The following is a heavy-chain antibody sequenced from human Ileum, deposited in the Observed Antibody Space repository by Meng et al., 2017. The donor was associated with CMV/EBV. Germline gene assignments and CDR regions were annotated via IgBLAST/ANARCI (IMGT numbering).Heavy chain of an antibody. CDR3: AIIAARDYFDY. J-gene: IGHJ4*02. D-gene: IGHD6-25*01. CDR2: INHSGST. CDR1: GGSFSGYY. Sequence: SLTCAVYGGSFSGYYWSWIRQPPGKGLEWIGEINHSGSTNYNPSLKSRVTISVDTSKNQFSLKLSSVTAADTAVYYCAIIAARDYFDYWGQGTLVTVSS. V-gene: IGHV4-34*01.